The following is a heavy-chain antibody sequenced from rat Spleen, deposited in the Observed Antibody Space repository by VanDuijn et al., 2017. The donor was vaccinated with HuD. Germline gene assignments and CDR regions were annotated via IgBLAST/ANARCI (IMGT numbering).Heavy chain of an antibody. CDR3: ARHDYGSYPNWFAF. CDR1: GFTFSDYN. CDR2: ISYDGSNT. Sequence: EVQLVESGGGLVQPGRSLKLSCAASGFTFSDYNIAWVRQAPKKGLEWVATISYDGSNTFYRDSVKGRFTISRDNARNTLYLQMDSLRSEDTATYYCARHDYGSYPNWFAFWGQGTLVTVSS. J-gene: IGHJ3*01. V-gene: IGHV5-7*01. D-gene: IGHD1-3*01.